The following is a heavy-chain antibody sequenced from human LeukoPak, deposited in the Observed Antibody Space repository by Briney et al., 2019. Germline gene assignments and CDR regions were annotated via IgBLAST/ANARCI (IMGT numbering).Heavy chain of an antibody. Sequence: PSETLSLTCTVSGGSVSGYYWIWIRQPPGKGLEYIGYVYYSGSTNYNPSLKSRVAMSLDTSKNQFSLRLTSVTPADTAVYYCAREAQGRSFPLYYFDSWGQGTLVSV. V-gene: IGHV4-59*02. CDR2: VYYSGST. D-gene: IGHD2-8*01. CDR1: GGSVSGYY. J-gene: IGHJ4*01. CDR3: AREAQGRSFPLYYFDS.